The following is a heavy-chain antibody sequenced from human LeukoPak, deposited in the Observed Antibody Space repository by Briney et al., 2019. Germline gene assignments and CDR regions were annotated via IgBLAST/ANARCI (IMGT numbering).Heavy chain of an antibody. CDR3: ARVRYYYDSTNWFDP. D-gene: IGHD3-22*01. CDR2: IYYSGST. CDR1: GGSISSGGYY. V-gene: IGHV4-31*03. J-gene: IGHJ5*02. Sequence: PSQTLCLTSTLSGGSISSGGYYWSWIRPHPGKGLGWVGSIYYSGSTYYNPSLKSRVTISVDTSKNQFSLKLSSVTAADTAVYYCARVRYYYDSTNWFDPWGQGTLVTVSS.